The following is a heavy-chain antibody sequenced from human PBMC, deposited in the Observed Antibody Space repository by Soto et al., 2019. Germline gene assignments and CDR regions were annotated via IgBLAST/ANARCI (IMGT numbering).Heavy chain of an antibody. CDR1: GASVSSGNHY. V-gene: IGHV4-61*01. D-gene: IGHD6-19*01. CDR3: ARGWDANS. J-gene: IGHJ4*02. CDR2: IYHNGIT. Sequence: SETLSLTCTVSGASVSSGNHYWSWIRQPPGKGLEYIGYIYHNGITNYNPSLKSRVTISADTSRNQFSLKVSSVTAADTAVYYCARGWDANSWGQGTLVTVSS.